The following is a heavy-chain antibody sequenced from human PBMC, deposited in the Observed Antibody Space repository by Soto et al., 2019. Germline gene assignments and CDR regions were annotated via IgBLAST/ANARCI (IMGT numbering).Heavy chain of an antibody. J-gene: IGHJ4*02. CDR3: ARGRASGSYYLLDY. CDR2: TNPNSGNI. V-gene: IGHV1-8*01. D-gene: IGHD3-10*01. Sequence: ASVKVSCKASGNTFTSYDINWVRQATGHGLEWMGWTNPNSGNIGYAQKFQGRVTMTRDTAIRTAYMEVSRLRSDDTAVYYCARGRASGSYYLLDYWGQGTLVTAPQ. CDR1: GNTFTSYD.